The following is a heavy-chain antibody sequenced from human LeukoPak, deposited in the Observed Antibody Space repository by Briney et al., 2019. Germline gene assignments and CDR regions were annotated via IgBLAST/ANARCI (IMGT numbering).Heavy chain of an antibody. CDR1: GFTFSRYW. D-gene: IGHD2-15*01. CDR2: IDNDGSTI. J-gene: IGHJ4*02. CDR3: ARAGYYRFDY. V-gene: IGHV3-74*01. Sequence: GGSLRLSCAASGFTFSRYWVHWVRQAPGKGLEWVSRIDNDGSTINYADSVKGRFTISRDNAENTLYLQMNSLRAEDTAIYFCARAGYYRFDYWGQGTLVTVSS.